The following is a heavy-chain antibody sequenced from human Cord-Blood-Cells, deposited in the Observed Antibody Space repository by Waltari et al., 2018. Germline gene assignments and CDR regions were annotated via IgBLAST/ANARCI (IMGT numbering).Heavy chain of an antibody. D-gene: IGHD2-15*01. CDR3: ATDCSGGSCYDAFDI. Sequence: QVQLVQPGAEVKKPGASVKVSCKVSGYTLTELSMHWVRQAPGKGLEWMGGVYPEDGETIYAQKFQGKGTMTEDTSTDTAYMGLGSLRSEDTAVYYCATDCSGGSCYDAFDIWGQGTMVTVSS. CDR2: VYPEDGET. V-gene: IGHV1-24*01. CDR1: GYTLTELS. J-gene: IGHJ3*02.